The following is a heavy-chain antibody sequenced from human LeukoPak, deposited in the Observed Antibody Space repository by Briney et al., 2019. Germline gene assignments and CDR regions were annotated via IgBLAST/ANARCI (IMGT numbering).Heavy chain of an antibody. D-gene: IGHD3-10*01. CDR3: ARDCEWFGELLSKGFDY. CDR1: GFTFSSYA. Sequence: SGGSLRLSCAASGFTFSSYAMHWVRQAPGKGLEWVAVISYDGSNKYYADSVKGRFTISRDNSKNTLYLQMNSLRAEDTAVYYCARDCEWFGELLSKGFDYWGQGTLVTVSS. J-gene: IGHJ4*02. V-gene: IGHV3-30-3*01. CDR2: ISYDGSNK.